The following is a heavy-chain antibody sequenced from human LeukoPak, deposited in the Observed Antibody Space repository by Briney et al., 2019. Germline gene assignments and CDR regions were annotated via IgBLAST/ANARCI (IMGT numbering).Heavy chain of an antibody. V-gene: IGHV4-34*01. CDR2: INHSGST. J-gene: IGHJ6*02. CDR1: GGSFSGYY. Sequence: SETLSLTRAVYGGSFSGYYWSWIRQPPGKGLEWIGEINHSGSTNYNPSLKSRVTISVDTSKNQFSLKLSSVTAADTAVYYCAGAAAGRYYYYGMDVWGQGTTVTVSS. D-gene: IGHD6-13*01. CDR3: AGAAAGRYYYYGMDV.